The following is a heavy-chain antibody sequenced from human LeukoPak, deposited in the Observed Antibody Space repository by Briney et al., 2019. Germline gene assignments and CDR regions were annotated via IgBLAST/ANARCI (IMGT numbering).Heavy chain of an antibody. V-gene: IGHV5-51*01. CDR2: IYPGDSDT. Sequence: GESLKISCKGSGYSFTSYWIGWVRQMPGKGLEWMGIIYPGDSDTRYSPSFQGQVTISADKSITTAYLQWSSLKASDTAMYYCARTTMVRGVTRHFDYWGQGTLVTVSS. CDR1: GYSFTSYW. CDR3: ARTTMVRGVTRHFDY. D-gene: IGHD3-10*01. J-gene: IGHJ4*02.